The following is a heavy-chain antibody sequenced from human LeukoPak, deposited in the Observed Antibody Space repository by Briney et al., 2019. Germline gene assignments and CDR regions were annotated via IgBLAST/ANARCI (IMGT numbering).Heavy chain of an antibody. D-gene: IGHD3-16*01. J-gene: IGHJ4*02. CDR1: GFTFSSYG. V-gene: IGHV3-30*18. CDR2: ISYDGSNK. CDR3: AKVTGGDMITYGGLDY. Sequence: QSGGSLRLSCAASGFTFSSYGMHWVRQAPGKGLEWVAVISYDGSNKYYADSVKGRFTISRDNSKNTLYLQMNSLRAEDTAIYYCAKVTGGDMITYGGLDYWGQGTLVTVSS.